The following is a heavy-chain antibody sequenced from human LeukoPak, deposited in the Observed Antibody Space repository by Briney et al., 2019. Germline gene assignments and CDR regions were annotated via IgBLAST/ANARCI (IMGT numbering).Heavy chain of an antibody. CDR1: GGPISTHY. J-gene: IGHJ6*03. V-gene: IGHV4-59*11. CDR3: ARGATFRGTYYMDV. Sequence: SSETLSLTCIVSGGPISTHYWSWSRQPPGKGLEWLVYNDYSGSTNYNPSLKSRVTISVDTSKNQFSQKLNSVTAADTAVYYCARGATFRGTYYMDVWGKGTTVTVSS. D-gene: IGHD3-10*01. CDR2: NDYSGST.